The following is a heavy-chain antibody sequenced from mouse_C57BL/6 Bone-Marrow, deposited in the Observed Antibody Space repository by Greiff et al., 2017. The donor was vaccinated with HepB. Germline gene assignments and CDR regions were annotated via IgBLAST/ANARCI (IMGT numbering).Heavy chain of an antibody. V-gene: IGHV5-12*01. D-gene: IGHD3-1*01. Sequence: EVMLVESGGGLVQPGGSLKLSCAASGFTFSDYYMYWVRQTPEKRLEWVAYISNGGGSTYYPDTVKGRFTISRDNAKNTLYLQMSRLKSEDTAMYYCARRGLPYAMDYWGQGTSVTVSS. J-gene: IGHJ4*01. CDR1: GFTFSDYY. CDR2: ISNGGGST. CDR3: ARRGLPYAMDY.